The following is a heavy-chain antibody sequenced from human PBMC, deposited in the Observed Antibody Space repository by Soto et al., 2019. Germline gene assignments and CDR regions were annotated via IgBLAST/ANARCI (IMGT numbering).Heavy chain of an antibody. D-gene: IGHD2-8*01. J-gene: IGHJ6*02. CDR1: GYTFTRYG. CDR2: ISGYNGDA. Sequence: QGQLVQSGAEVKMPGASVKVSCKASGYTFTRYGISWVRQAPGQGLEWMRWISGYNGDANYAQRFQGRVSMTIDTSTTTAYMELRTLTPDDTAVYYCAKNGQPPYYYYGLDVWGQGTTVTVSS. CDR3: AKNGQPPYYYYGLDV. V-gene: IGHV1-18*01.